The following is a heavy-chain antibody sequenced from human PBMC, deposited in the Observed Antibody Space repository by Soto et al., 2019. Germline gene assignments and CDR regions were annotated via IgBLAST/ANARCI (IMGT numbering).Heavy chain of an antibody. D-gene: IGHD3-10*01. CDR2: IYYSGST. CDR3: ARDQTYYYGSGSHYWYFDL. CDR1: GGSISSYY. V-gene: IGHV4-59*01. J-gene: IGHJ2*01. Sequence: SETLSLTCTVSGGSISSYYWSWIRQPPGKGLEWIGYIYYSGSTNYNPSLKSRVTISVDTSKNQFSLKLSSVTAADTAVYYCARDQTYYYGSGSHYWYFDLWGRGTLVTVSS.